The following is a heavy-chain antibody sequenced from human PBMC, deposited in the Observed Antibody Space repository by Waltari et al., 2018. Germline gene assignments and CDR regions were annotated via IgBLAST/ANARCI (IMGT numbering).Heavy chain of an antibody. J-gene: IGHJ5*02. D-gene: IGHD2-2*01. CDR1: GFTFSDDC. V-gene: IGHV3-15*01. CDR2: IKTNNDGGTT. CDR3: AKYATNWDYKWFDP. Sequence: EVQLVESGGGLVEPGGSLRLYCAASGFTFSDDCMRCVRQAPGKGLEWVGRIKTNNDGGTTDYASPVKGRFTISRDDSKSTLYLQMNSVKTEDSAVYHCAKYATNWDYKWFDPWGHGTLVTVSS.